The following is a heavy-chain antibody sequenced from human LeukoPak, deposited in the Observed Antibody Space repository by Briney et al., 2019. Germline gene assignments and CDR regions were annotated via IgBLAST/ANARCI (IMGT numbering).Heavy chain of an antibody. V-gene: IGHV3-7*01. Sequence: PGGSLRHSCAASGFSLGNYWMTWVGQAPGKGVEWVANISQVARDTNYADSVKGHFTIFRDNAKDSLYLQMNNLRAEDTAVYYCARDTNHYDSKIYYDVLDIWGRGTMVTVSS. J-gene: IGHJ3*02. CDR2: ISQVARDT. D-gene: IGHD3-22*01. CDR3: ARDTNHYDSKIYYDVLDI. CDR1: GFSLGNYW.